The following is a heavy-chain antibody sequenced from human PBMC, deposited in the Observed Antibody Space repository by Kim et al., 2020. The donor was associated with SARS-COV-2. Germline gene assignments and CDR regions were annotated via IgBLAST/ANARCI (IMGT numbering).Heavy chain of an antibody. CDR3: ARDLGSADAFDI. Sequence: SETLSLTCTVSSGSISTYSWSWIRQPPGKGLEWIGDFYYSGSTNYNPSLKSRVTISVDTSKNQFSLKLSSVTATDTAVYYCARDLGSADAFDIWGQGTMVTVSS. CDR2: FYYSGST. D-gene: IGHD2-15*01. V-gene: IGHV4-59*01. J-gene: IGHJ3*02. CDR1: SGSISTYS.